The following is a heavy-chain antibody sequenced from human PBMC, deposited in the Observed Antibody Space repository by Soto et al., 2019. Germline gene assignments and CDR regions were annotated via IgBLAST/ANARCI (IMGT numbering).Heavy chain of an antibody. D-gene: IGHD3-22*01. J-gene: IGHJ4*02. CDR1: GYSFTNYW. Sequence: PGESLKISCKGSGYSFTNYWIAWVRQMPGKGLEWMGLIYPGDSDTRYSPSFQGQVTISADKSISTAYLQWSSLKASDTAIYYCARHFHPQIGDDRGLDYWGQGTLVTVSS. CDR2: IYPGDSDT. V-gene: IGHV5-51*01. CDR3: ARHFHPQIGDDRGLDY.